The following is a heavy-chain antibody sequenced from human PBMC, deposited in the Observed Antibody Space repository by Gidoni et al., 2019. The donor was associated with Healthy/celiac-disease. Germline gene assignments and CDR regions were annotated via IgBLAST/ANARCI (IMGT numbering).Heavy chain of an antibody. J-gene: IGHJ6*03. CDR2: ISSSSSYI. CDR3: AREYAAYYDFWSGYSDYYYYMDV. CDR1: GFTFSSYS. D-gene: IGHD3-3*01. Sequence: EVQLVESGGGLVKPGGSLRLSCAASGFTFSSYSMNWVRQAPGKGLEWVSSISSSSSYIYYADSVKGRFTISRDNAKNSLYLQMNSLRAEDTAVYYCAREYAAYYDFWSGYSDYYYYMDVWGKGTTVTVSS. V-gene: IGHV3-21*01.